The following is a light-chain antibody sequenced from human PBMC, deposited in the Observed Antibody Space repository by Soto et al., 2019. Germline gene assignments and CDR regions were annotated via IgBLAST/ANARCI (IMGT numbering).Light chain of an antibody. CDR1: QSVSSGY. CDR3: QQYGSSPT. Sequence: NVLTQSPGTLSLSPGERATLSCRASQSVSSGYLAWYQQKRGQAPGLLIYDTSSRAPGVPDRFRGSGSGRQFPLTLSRLEPDDFAVYYCQQYGSSPTFGGGTK. CDR2: DTS. J-gene: IGKJ4*01. V-gene: IGKV3-20*01.